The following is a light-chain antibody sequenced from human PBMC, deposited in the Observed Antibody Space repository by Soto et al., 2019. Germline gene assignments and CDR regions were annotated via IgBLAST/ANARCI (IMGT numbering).Light chain of an antibody. J-gene: IGLJ1*01. CDR1: SSDVGGYNY. V-gene: IGLV2-14*01. Sequence: QSALTQPASVSGSPGQSIAISCTGTSSDVGGYNYVSWYQQHPGKAPTVMIYDVSNRPSGVSNRFSGSKSGNTASLTISGHQADDEADYYCSSYTSSSTYVLGTGTKLTVL. CDR3: SSYTSSSTYV. CDR2: DVS.